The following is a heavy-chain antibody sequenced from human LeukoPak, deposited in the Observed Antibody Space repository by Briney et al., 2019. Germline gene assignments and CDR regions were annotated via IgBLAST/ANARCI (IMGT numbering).Heavy chain of an antibody. J-gene: IGHJ4*02. V-gene: IGHV1-2*02. Sequence: GASVKVSCKASGYTFTGYYMHWVRQAPGQGLEWMGWINPNSGGTNYAQKFQGRVTMTRDTSISTAYMELSRLRSDDTAVYYCARARGYCSSTSCYRRSYYFDYWGQGTLVTVSS. CDR3: ARARGYCSSTSCYRRSYYFDY. D-gene: IGHD2-2*01. CDR2: INPNSGGT. CDR1: GYTFTGYY.